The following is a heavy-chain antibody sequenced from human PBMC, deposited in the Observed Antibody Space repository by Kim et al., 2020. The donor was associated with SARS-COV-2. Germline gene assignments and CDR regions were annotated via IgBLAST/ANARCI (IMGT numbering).Heavy chain of an antibody. CDR2: IYYSGST. CDR1: GGSISSSSYY. Sequence: SETLSLTCTVSGGSISSSSYYWGWIRQPPGKGLEWIGSIYYSGSTYYNPSLKSRVTISVDTSKNQFSLKLSSVTAADTAVYYCARLSPLVAVAVGYWGQGTLVTVSS. D-gene: IGHD6-19*01. J-gene: IGHJ4*02. V-gene: IGHV4-39*01. CDR3: ARLSPLVAVAVGY.